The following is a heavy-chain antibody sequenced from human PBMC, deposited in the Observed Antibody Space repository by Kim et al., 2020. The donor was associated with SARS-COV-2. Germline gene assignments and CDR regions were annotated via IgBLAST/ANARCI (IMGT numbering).Heavy chain of an antibody. CDR1: GYTLTELS. J-gene: IGHJ4*02. V-gene: IGHV1-24*01. Sequence: ASVKVSCKVSGYTLTELSMHWVRQAPGKGLEWMGGFDPEDGETIYAQKFQGGVTMTEDTSTDTAYMELSSLRSEDTAVYYCATVRRYCGGDCYPKFDYWGQGTLVTVSS. CDR3: ATVRRYCGGDCYPKFDY. D-gene: IGHD2-21*02. CDR2: FDPEDGET.